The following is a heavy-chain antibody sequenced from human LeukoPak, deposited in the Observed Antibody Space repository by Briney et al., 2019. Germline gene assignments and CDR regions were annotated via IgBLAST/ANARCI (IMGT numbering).Heavy chain of an antibody. CDR1: GXSXXGYY. J-gene: IGHJ4*02. D-gene: IGHD5-24*01. CDR2: INHSGST. Sequence: SETLSLTCAVYGXSXXGYYWSRLRQPPXXXXEWIGEINHSGSTNYNPSLKSRVTISVDTSKNQFSLKLSSVTAADTAVYYCARGRRRWLQSPLDYWGQGTLVTVSS. CDR3: ARGRRRWLQSPLDY. V-gene: IGHV4-34*01.